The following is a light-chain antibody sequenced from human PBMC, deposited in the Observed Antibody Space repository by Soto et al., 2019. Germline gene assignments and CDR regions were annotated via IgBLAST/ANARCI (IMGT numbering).Light chain of an antibody. V-gene: IGLV1-40*01. CDR2: GNS. CDR1: SSNIGTGYD. CDR3: QSSDSSLSVV. Sequence: QSVLTQPPSVSGAPGQRVTISCTGSSSNIGTGYDVHWYQQLPGTAPKLLIYGNSNRPSGVPDRFSGSKSGTSASLAITGLQDEDEDDYYCQSSDSSLSVVFGGGTQLTVL. J-gene: IGLJ2*01.